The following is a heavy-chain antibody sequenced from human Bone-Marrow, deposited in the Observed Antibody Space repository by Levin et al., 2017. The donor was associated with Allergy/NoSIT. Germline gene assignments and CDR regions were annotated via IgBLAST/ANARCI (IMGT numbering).Heavy chain of an antibody. CDR1: GFTFSSYS. Sequence: PGGSLRLSCAASGFTFSSYSMNWVRQAPGKGLEWVSYISSSSSTIYYADSVKGRFTISRDNAKNSLYLQMNSLRAEDTAVYYCARLRLSHGMDVWGQGTTVTVSS. J-gene: IGHJ6*02. V-gene: IGHV3-48*01. CDR3: ARLRLSHGMDV. CDR2: ISSSSSTI. D-gene: IGHD4/OR15-4a*01.